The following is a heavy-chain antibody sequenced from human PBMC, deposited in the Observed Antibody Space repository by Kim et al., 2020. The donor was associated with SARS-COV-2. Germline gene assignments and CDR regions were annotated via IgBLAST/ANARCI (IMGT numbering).Heavy chain of an antibody. CDR2: IKPDGSDK. CDR1: GFTFSVHW. V-gene: IGHV3-7*03. D-gene: IGHD7-27*01. J-gene: IGHJ4*02. CDR3: ARGHWGRDY. Sequence: GGSLRLSCAGSGFTFSVHWMSWVRQAPGKGLEWVADIKPDGSDKYYLDSVKGRFTISRDNAKNSLYLQMNSLRGEDTAVYYCARGHWGRDYWGQGTLVTV.